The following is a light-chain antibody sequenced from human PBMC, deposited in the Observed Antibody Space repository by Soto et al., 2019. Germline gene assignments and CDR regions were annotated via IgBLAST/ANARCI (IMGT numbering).Light chain of an antibody. CDR2: AAS. CDR3: QQSYSTPT. Sequence: DIPMTQSPSSLSASVGDRVTITCRASQSISSYLNWYQQKPGKAPKLLIYAASSLQSRVPSRFSGSGSGTEFTLTISSLQPEDFATYYCQQSYSTPTFGQGTKVEIK. V-gene: IGKV1-39*01. J-gene: IGKJ1*01. CDR1: QSISSY.